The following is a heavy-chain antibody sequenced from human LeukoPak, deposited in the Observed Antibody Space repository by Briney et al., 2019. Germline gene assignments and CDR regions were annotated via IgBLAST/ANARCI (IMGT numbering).Heavy chain of an antibody. J-gene: IGHJ3*02. CDR1: GFTVSSNY. Sequence: GGSLRLSCAASGFTVSSNYMSWVRQAPGKGLEWVSVSYSGGSTYYADSVKGRFTISRDNSKNTLYLQMNSLRAEDTAVYYCARAPSNTDAFDIWGQGTMVTVSS. V-gene: IGHV3-66*01. CDR3: ARAPSNTDAFDI. CDR2: SYSGGST.